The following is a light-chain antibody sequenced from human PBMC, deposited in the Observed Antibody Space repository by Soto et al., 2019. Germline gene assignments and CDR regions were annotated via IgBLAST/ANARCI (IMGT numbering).Light chain of an antibody. CDR1: SSDVGGYTY. CDR2: DVS. CDR3: TSYTTSSTVV. V-gene: IGLV2-14*01. Sequence: QSVLTQPASVSGSPGQSITISCTGTSSDVGGYTYVSWYQQHPDKAPKLMIYDVSRRPSGVSNRFSGSKSGNTASLTISGLQAEDEADYYCTSYTTSSTVVFGGGTKVTVL. J-gene: IGLJ2*01.